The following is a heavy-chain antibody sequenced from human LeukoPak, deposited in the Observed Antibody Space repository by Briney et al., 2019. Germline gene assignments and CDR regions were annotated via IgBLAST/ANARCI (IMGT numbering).Heavy chain of an antibody. D-gene: IGHD5-12*01. CDR3: ARERGYSGYDYYFDY. CDR2: ISSSGSTI. V-gene: IGHV3-48*03. Sequence: GGSLRLSCAASGSTFSSYEMNWVRQAPGKGLEWVSYISSSGSTIYYADSVKGRFTISRDNAKNSLYLQMNSLRAEDTAVYYCARERGYSGYDYYFDYWGQGTLVTVSS. CDR1: GSTFSSYE. J-gene: IGHJ4*02.